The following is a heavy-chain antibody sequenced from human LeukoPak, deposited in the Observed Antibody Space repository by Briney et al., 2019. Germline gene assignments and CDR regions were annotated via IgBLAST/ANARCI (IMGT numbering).Heavy chain of an antibody. CDR2: ISAYNGNT. Sequence: ASVRVSCKASGYTFTSYGISWVRQAPGQGLEWMGWISAYNGNTNYAQKLQGRVTMTTDTSTSTAYMELRSLRSDDTAVYYCARGYYDSSGYYPYWYFDLWGRGTLVTVSS. V-gene: IGHV1-18*01. J-gene: IGHJ2*01. CDR1: GYTFTSYG. D-gene: IGHD3-22*01. CDR3: ARGYYDSSGYYPYWYFDL.